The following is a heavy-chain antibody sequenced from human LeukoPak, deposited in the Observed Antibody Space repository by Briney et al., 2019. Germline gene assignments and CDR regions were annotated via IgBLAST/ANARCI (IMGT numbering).Heavy chain of an antibody. CDR2: IYYSGST. CDR3: ARVTTTYYYYMDV. Sequence: SETLSRACTVSGGSISSYYWSWIRQPPGKGLEWIGYIYYSGSTNYNPSLKSRVTISVDTSKNQFSLKLSSVTAADTAVYYCARVTTTYYYYMDVWGKGTTVTISS. D-gene: IGHD4-11*01. V-gene: IGHV4-59*01. CDR1: GGSISSYY. J-gene: IGHJ6*03.